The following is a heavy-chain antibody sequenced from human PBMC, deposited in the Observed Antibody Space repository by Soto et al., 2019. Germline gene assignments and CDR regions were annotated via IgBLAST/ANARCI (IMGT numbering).Heavy chain of an antibody. V-gene: IGHV4-59*05. CDR2: INYSGST. D-gene: IGHD2-2*01. CDR1: GGSISSYY. J-gene: IGHJ6*03. CDR3: AKPANYYYYYRAV. Sequence: SETLSLTCTVSGGSISSYYWSWIRQPPGKGLEWIGSINYSGSTYYSPSLKSRVTISADTSKNQFSLKLSSVTAADTAVYYCAKPANYYYYYRAVGAKGT.